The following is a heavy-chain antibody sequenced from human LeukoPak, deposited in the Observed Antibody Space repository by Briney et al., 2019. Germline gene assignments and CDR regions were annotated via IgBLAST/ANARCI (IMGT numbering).Heavy chain of an antibody. CDR1: GYTLTELS. Sequence: GASVKVSCKVSGYTLTELSMHWVRQAPGKGLEWMGGFDPEDGETIYAQKFQGRVTMTEDTSTDTAYMELSSLRSEDTAVYYCATRRGMVQGDDRSRDAFDIWGQGTMVTVSS. D-gene: IGHD3-10*01. CDR2: FDPEDGET. CDR3: ATRRGMVQGDDRSRDAFDI. V-gene: IGHV1-24*01. J-gene: IGHJ3*02.